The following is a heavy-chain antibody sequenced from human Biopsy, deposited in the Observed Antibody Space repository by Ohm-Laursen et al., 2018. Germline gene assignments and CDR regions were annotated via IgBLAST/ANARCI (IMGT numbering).Heavy chain of an antibody. V-gene: IGHV1-18*04. CDR1: DYTFYSYG. J-gene: IGHJ3*02. Sequence: GASVKVSCKASDYTFYSYGITWVRRAPGQGLEWTGWITADEKNSAPKFQGRVTMTTDMSTSTAYMELRGLKSDDTAVYYCARVFGGAYYSYAFDIWGQGTLVIVPS. CDR2: ITADEK. D-gene: IGHD1-26*01. CDR3: ARVFGGAYYSYAFDI.